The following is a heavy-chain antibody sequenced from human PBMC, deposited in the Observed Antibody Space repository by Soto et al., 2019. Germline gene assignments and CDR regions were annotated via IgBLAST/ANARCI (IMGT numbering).Heavy chain of an antibody. CDR3: ARHGALEWFSNWFDP. V-gene: IGHV4-59*08. J-gene: IGHJ5*02. D-gene: IGHD3-3*01. CDR1: GGSISSYY. CDR2: IYYSGST. Sequence: PSETLSLTCTVSGGSISSYYWSWIRQPPGKGLEWIGYIYYSGSTNYNPSLKSRVTISVDTSKSQFSLKLSSVTAADTAVYYCARHGALEWFSNWFDPWGQGTLVTVSS.